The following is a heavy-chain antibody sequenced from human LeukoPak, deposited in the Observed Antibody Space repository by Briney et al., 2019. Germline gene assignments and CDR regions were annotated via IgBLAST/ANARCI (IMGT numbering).Heavy chain of an antibody. CDR2: IYYSGST. Sequence: PSETLSLTCTVSGGSISSYYWSWIRQPPRKGLEWIGYIYYSGSTNYNASLKSRVTISVDTSKNQFSLNLTSVTAADTAVYYCARASGHYRSFDYWGQGTLVTVSS. J-gene: IGHJ4*02. D-gene: IGHD3-22*01. CDR1: GGSISSYY. V-gene: IGHV4-59*01. CDR3: ARASGHYRSFDY.